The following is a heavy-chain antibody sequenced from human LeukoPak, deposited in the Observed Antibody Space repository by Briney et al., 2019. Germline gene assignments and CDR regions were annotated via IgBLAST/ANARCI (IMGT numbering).Heavy chain of an antibody. CDR1: GFTFSSYW. V-gene: IGHV3-74*01. CDR3: AREIVVVPAALDY. D-gene: IGHD2-2*01. Sequence: GGSLRLSCAASGFTFSSYWMHWVRQAPGKGLVWVSRINNDGSSTSYADSVKGRFTISRDNAKNTLYLQMNSLRAEDTAVYYCAREIVVVPAALDYWGQGTLVTVSS. CDR2: INNDGSST. J-gene: IGHJ4*02.